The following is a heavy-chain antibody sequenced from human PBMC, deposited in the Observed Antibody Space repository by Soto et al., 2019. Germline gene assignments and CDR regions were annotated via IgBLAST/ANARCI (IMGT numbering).Heavy chain of an antibody. CDR1: GFTFSAYG. CDR3: ARGMDV. V-gene: IGHV3-30*03. J-gene: IGHJ6*02. Sequence: GGSLRLSCAASGFTFSAYGIHWVRQAPGKGLEWVAVISHDGSNTNYADSVKGRFTFSRDNSKDTVYLQMNSLRAEDTAVYYCARGMDVWGQGTTVTVSS. CDR2: ISHDGSNT.